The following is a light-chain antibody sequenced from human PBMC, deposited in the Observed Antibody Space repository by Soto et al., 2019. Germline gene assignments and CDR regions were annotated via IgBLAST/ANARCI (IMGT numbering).Light chain of an antibody. CDR2: DSS. J-gene: IGKJ4*01. CDR3: QQRSNWPLLT. Sequence: EIVSTQSPATLSLSPGERAALPCRTSQSVSPYLAWYLQKPGQAPRLLIYDSSNRATGIPARFSGSGSGTDFTLTISSLEPEDFAVYYCQQRSNWPLLTFGGGTKVDIK. V-gene: IGKV3-11*01. CDR1: QSVSPY.